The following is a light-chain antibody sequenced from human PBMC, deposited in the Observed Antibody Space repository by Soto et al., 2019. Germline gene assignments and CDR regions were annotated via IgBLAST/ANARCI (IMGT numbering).Light chain of an antibody. CDR1: QSVSSSY. V-gene: IGKV3-20*01. CDR3: QQYGGMWT. Sequence: EIVLTQSPATLSLSPGERATLSFRASQSVSSSYLAWYQQKPGQAPRLLIQGASSRATGIPDRFTGSGSGTDFTLTINRLEPEDFAVYYCQQYGGMWTFGQGTKVDIK. CDR2: GAS. J-gene: IGKJ1*01.